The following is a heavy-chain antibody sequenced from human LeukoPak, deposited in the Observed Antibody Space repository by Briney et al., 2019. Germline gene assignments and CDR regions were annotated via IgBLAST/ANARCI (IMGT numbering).Heavy chain of an antibody. Sequence: GASVTVSCKASGYNFNNYGVSWVRQAPGQGLEWMGWIGAKTGNTNYAQKVQGRVTMTTDTSTTTAYMELRSRGSDDTAVYYCARGSYPYSHGMDVWGQGTTVTVSS. CDR3: ARGSYPYSHGMDV. J-gene: IGHJ6*02. CDR1: GYNFNNYG. V-gene: IGHV1-18*01. D-gene: IGHD1-26*01. CDR2: IGAKTGNT.